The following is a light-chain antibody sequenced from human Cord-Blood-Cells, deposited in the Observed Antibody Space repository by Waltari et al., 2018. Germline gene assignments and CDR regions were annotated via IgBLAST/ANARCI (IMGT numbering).Light chain of an antibody. CDR1: SSNIGNNY. V-gene: IGLV1-51*02. J-gene: IGLJ1*01. CDR2: ENT. CDR3: GTWDSSLSAYV. Sequence: QSVLTQPPSVSAAPGQKVTISCSGSSSNIGNNYVSWYQQLPGTAPKLLNYENTKRPSGIPDRFSGSKSGTSATLGITGLQTGDEADYYCGTWDSSLSAYVFGTGTKVTVL.